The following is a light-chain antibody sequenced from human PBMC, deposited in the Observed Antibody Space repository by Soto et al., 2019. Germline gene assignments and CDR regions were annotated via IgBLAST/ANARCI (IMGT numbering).Light chain of an antibody. Sequence: DMVLTQSPGTLSLSPGERATLSCSANQSVSGNFLAWYQQKPGQAPRLLIYGASVRATGVPDRFSGGGSGTDFTLTISGLEPDDFAQYFCQNYGSPPVTFGGGTKIEV. J-gene: IGKJ4*01. V-gene: IGKV3-20*01. CDR3: QNYGSPPVT. CDR2: GAS. CDR1: QSVSGNF.